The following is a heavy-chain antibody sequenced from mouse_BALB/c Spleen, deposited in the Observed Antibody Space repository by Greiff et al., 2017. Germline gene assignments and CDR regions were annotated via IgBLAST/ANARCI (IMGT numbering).Heavy chain of an antibody. V-gene: IGHV14-4*02. CDR3: NACCGQGDLDG. J-gene: IGHJ1*01. D-gene: IGHD3-3*01. Sequence: DVQLLQSGAELVRSGASVKLSCTASGFNIQDTYMHWVKQRPEQGLEWIGWIDPANGDTEYAPKFQGKATMTADTSSNTAYLQLSSLTSEDAAVYCGNACCGQGDLDGWGGGTTVTVSS. CDR1: GFNIQDTY. CDR2: IDPANGDT.